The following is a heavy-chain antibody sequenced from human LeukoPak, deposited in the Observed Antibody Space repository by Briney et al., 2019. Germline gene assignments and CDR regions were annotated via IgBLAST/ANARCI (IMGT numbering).Heavy chain of an antibody. Sequence: RASVKVSCKASGGTFSSYAISWVRQTPGQGLEWMGGIIPIFGTANYAQKFQGRVTITTDESTSTAYMELSSLRSEDTAVYYCASATGFGVVINWFDPWGQGTLVTVSS. J-gene: IGHJ5*02. CDR2: IIPIFGTA. V-gene: IGHV1-69*05. CDR1: GGTFSSYA. D-gene: IGHD3-3*01. CDR3: ASATGFGVVINWFDP.